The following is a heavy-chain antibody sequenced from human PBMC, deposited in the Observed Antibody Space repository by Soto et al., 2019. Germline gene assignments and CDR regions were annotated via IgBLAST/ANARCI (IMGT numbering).Heavy chain of an antibody. CDR3: ARWYCSSTSCYAGAFDI. CDR2: ISPYNGIT. D-gene: IGHD2-2*01. Sequence: SVKVSCKASGYTFISYGITWVRQAPGQGLEWMGWISPYNGITNFAQRFQGRVTMTTETYTSTAYMELRSLRSDDAAVYYCARWYCSSTSCYAGAFDIWGQGTMVTVSS. CDR1: GYTFISYG. J-gene: IGHJ3*02. V-gene: IGHV1-18*01.